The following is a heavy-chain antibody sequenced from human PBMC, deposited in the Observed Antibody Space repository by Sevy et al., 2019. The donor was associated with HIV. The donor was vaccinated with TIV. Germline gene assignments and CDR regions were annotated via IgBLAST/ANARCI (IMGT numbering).Heavy chain of an antibody. CDR1: GFTFSSYG. D-gene: IGHD3-10*01. CDR2: IWYDGSNK. Sequence: GGSLRLSCAASGFTFSSYGMHWVRQAPGKGLEWVAVIWYDGSNKYYADSVKGRFTISRENSKNPLYLQMNSLRAEDTAVYYCARDPPPMVQQHGAFDYWGQGTLVTVSS. J-gene: IGHJ4*02. CDR3: ARDPPPMVQQHGAFDY. V-gene: IGHV3-33*01.